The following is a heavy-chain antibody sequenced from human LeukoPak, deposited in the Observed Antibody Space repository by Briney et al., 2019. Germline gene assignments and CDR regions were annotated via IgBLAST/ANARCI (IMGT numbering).Heavy chain of an antibody. J-gene: IGHJ5*02. V-gene: IGHV4-59*08. CDR2: IYYSGST. D-gene: IGHD6-13*01. CDR1: GGSISSYY. Sequence: KPSETLSLTCTVSGGSISSYYWSWIRQPPGKGLEWIGYIYYSGSTNYSPSLKSRVTISVDTSKNQFSLKLSSVTAADTAVYYCARRWGSSLDPWGQGTLVTVSS. CDR3: ARRWGSSLDP.